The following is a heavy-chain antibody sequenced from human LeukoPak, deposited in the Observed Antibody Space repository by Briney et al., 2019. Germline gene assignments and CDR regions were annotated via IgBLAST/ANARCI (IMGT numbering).Heavy chain of an antibody. CDR1: GASITSYY. D-gene: IGHD3-10*01. V-gene: IGHV4-59*01. J-gene: IGHJ6*02. CDR3: ARLCPSTYYGSGSAQVYYYYGMDV. Sequence: SETLSLTCTVSGASITSYYWSWVRQPPGKGLEWIGYIYYSGSTNYNPSIKRRVTISVDTSKNQFSLKLSSVTAADTAVYYCARLCPSTYYGSGSAQVYYYYGMDVWGQGTKVTVSS. CDR2: IYYSGST.